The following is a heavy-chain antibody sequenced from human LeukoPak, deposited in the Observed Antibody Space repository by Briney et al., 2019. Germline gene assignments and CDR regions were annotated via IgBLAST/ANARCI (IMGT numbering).Heavy chain of an antibody. CDR2: ISGSGGTI. CDR1: GFTFSSYN. J-gene: IGHJ5*02. D-gene: IGHD1-26*01. V-gene: IGHV3-48*02. Sequence: GSLRLSCAASGFTFSSYNMNWVRQAPGKGLEWVSDISGSGGTIYYADSVKGRFTISRDNAKNSLYLQMNSLRDEDTAVYYCARDGGSYYLQDGPWFDPWGQGTLVTVSS. CDR3: ARDGGSYYLQDGPWFDP.